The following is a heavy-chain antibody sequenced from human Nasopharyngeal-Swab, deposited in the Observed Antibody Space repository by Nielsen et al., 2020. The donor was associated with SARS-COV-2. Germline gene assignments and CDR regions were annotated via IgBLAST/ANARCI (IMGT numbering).Heavy chain of an antibody. J-gene: IGHJ5*02. CDR1: GGSFSGYY. CDR3: AREQIYYGSGSYYPNWFDP. CDR2: INHSGST. Sequence: SQTLSLTCAVYGGSFSGYYWSWIRPPPGKGLEWVGEINHSGSTNYNPSLKSRVTLSVDTSKNQFSLKLSSVTAADTAVYYCAREQIYYGSGSYYPNWFDPWGQGTLVTVSS. D-gene: IGHD3-10*01. V-gene: IGHV4-34*01.